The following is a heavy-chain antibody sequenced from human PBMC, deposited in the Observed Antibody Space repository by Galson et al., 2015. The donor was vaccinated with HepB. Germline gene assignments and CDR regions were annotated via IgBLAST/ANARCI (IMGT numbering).Heavy chain of an antibody. CDR2: ISGSGGST. D-gene: IGHD3-22*01. CDR1: GFTFSSYG. V-gene: IGHV3-23*01. Sequence: SLRLSCAASGFTFSSYGMSWFRQAPGKGLEWVATISGSGGSTNYADSVKGRFTISRDNSKNTLYLQMNSLRAEDTAVYYCAKGLRDSSGYYHDAFDIWGQGTMVTVSS. CDR3: AKGLRDSSGYYHDAFDI. J-gene: IGHJ3*02.